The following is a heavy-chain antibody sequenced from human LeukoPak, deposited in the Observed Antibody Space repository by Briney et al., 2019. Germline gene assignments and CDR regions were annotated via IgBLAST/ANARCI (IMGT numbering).Heavy chain of an antibody. J-gene: IGHJ4*02. Sequence: SETLSLTCTVSGGSISSSSYYWGWIRQPPGKGLEWIGSIYYSGSTYYNPSLKSRVTISVDTSKNQFSLKLSSVTAADTAVYYCARAVSIAAIDYWGRGTLVTVSS. CDR2: IYYSGST. CDR1: GGSISSSSYY. CDR3: ARAVSIAAIDY. V-gene: IGHV4-39*07. D-gene: IGHD6-6*01.